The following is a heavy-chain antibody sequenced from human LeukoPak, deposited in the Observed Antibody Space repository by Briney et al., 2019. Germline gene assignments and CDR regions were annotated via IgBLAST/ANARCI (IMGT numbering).Heavy chain of an antibody. CDR3: ASNNRGYCSSTSCPQSAYYFDY. CDR2: IYTSGST. Sequence: SETLSLTCTVSGGSISSYYWSWIRQPAGKGLEWIGRIYTSGSTNYNPSLKSRVTMSVDTSKNQFSLKLSSVTAADTAVYYSASNNRGYCSSTSCPQSAYYFDYWGQGTLVTVSS. D-gene: IGHD2-2*01. V-gene: IGHV4-4*07. J-gene: IGHJ4*02. CDR1: GGSISSYY.